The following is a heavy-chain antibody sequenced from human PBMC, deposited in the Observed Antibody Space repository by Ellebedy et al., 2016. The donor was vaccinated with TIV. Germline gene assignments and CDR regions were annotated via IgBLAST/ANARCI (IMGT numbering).Heavy chain of an antibody. V-gene: IGHV4-59*01. J-gene: IGHJ4*02. Sequence: MPSETLSLTCNVSGGSISSYYWSWIRQPPGKGLEWIGSMFYSGNTNYKPSLKSRVTMSVDTSKNQFSLRLNSVTAADTAVYYCARVNWFGELGGYLDSWGQGTLVTVSS. CDR2: MFYSGNT. D-gene: IGHD3-10*01. CDR1: GGSISSYY. CDR3: ARVNWFGELGGYLDS.